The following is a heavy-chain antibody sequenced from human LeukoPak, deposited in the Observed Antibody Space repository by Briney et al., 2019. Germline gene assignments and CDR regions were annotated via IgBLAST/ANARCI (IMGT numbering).Heavy chain of an antibody. CDR3: ARMKLGYCSSTRCSVAATFDY. Sequence: GSLRLSCAASGFTFRIYWMYWVRQAPGKGLAWVSRINTDGSSTSYADSVKGRFTISRDNAKNTLSLQMNSLRAEDTAVYYCARMKLGYCSSTRCSVAATFDYWGQGSLVTVSS. CDR2: INTDGSST. CDR1: GFTFRIYW. V-gene: IGHV3-74*01. J-gene: IGHJ4*02. D-gene: IGHD2-2*01.